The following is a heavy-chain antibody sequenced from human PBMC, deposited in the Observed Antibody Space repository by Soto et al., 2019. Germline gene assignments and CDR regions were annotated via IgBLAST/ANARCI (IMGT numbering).Heavy chain of an antibody. D-gene: IGHD2-2*01. CDR2: ISGSGGST. Sequence: GGSLRLSCAASGFTFSTYAMSWVRQAPGKGLEWVSAISGSGGSTYYADSVKGRFTISRDNSKNTLFLQMNSLRAEDTAVYYCATRRDASYYYYGMDVWGQGTTVTVSS. CDR3: ATRRDASYYYYGMDV. J-gene: IGHJ6*02. V-gene: IGHV3-23*01. CDR1: GFTFSTYA.